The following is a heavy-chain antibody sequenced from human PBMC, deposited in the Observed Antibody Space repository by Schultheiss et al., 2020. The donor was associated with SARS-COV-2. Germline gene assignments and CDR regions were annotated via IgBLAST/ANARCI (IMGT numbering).Heavy chain of an antibody. V-gene: IGHV3-74*01. Sequence: GESLKISCAASGFTFSSYWMHWVRQAPGKGLVWVSRINSDGSSTSYADSVKGRFTISRDNAKNTLYLQMNSLRAEDTAVYYCARDQSAHYYYDSSGHPSPFDYWGQGTLVTVSS. D-gene: IGHD3-22*01. J-gene: IGHJ4*02. CDR3: ARDQSAHYYYDSSGHPSPFDY. CDR1: GFTFSSYW. CDR2: INSDGSST.